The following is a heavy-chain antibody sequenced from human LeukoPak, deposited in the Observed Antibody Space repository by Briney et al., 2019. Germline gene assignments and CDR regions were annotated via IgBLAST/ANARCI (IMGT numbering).Heavy chain of an antibody. CDR2: IVVGSGNT. CDR3: AADSVEMATIMNHYGMDV. J-gene: IGHJ6*02. D-gene: IGHD5-24*01. Sequence: GTSVKVSCKASGFTFTSSAMQWVQQARGQRLEWIGWIVVGSGNTNYAQKFQERVTITRDMSTSTAYMELSSLRSEDTAVYYCAADSVEMATIMNHYGMDVWGQGTTVTVSS. V-gene: IGHV1-58*02. CDR1: GFTFTSSA.